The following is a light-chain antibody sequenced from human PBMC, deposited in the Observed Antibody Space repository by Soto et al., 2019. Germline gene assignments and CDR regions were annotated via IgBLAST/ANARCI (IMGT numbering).Light chain of an antibody. J-gene: IGKJ2*01. CDR3: QQYVDSPYT. V-gene: IGKV3-20*01. CDR1: QSLSSTY. Sequence: EIVLTQSPATLSLSPGERATLSCRASQSLSSTYLAWYQQKPGQAPRLLIYTASSKATGIPDRFSGSGSGTDFTLTISRLEPEDFAVYFCQQYVDSPYTFGHGTKLDIK. CDR2: TAS.